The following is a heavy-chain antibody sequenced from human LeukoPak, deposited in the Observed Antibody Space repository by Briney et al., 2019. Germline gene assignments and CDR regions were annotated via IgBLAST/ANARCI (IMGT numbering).Heavy chain of an antibody. V-gene: IGHV4-4*07. CDR3: ARGYYYYYYYGMDV. CDR2: IYTSGST. J-gene: IGHJ6*02. D-gene: IGHD3-22*01. CDR1: GGSINRYY. Sequence: SETLSLTCTVSGGSINRYYWSWIRQPAGKGLEWIGRIYTSGSTNYNPSLKSRVTISVDTSKNQFSLKLSSVTAADTAVYYCARGYYYYYYYGMDVWGQGTTVTVSS.